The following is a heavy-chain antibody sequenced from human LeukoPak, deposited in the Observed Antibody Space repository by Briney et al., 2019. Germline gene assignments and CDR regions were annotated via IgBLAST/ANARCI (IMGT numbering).Heavy chain of an antibody. CDR1: GFTFSSYG. V-gene: IGHV3-33*01. Sequence: GGSLRLSCAASGFTFSSYGMHWVRQAPGKGLEWVAVIWYDGSNKYYADSVKGRFTISRDNSKNTLYLQMNSLRAEDTAVYYCARDRSKAASNGMDVWGKGTTVTVSS. CDR3: ARDRSKAASNGMDV. D-gene: IGHD6-6*01. CDR2: IWYDGSNK. J-gene: IGHJ6*04.